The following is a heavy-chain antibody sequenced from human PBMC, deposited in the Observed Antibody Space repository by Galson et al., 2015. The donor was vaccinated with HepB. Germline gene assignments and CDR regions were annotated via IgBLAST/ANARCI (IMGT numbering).Heavy chain of an antibody. J-gene: IGHJ6*03. CDR1: GGTFSSYA. CDR2: IIPIFGTA. V-gene: IGHV1-69*13. D-gene: IGHD3-10*01. CDR3: ASRGSGYVVAPGDYYYYYMDV. Sequence: SVKVSCKASGGTFSSYAISWVRQAPGQGLEWMGGIIPIFGTANYAQKFQGRVTITADESTSTAYMELSSLRSEDTAVYYCASRGSGYVVAPGDYYYYYMDVWGKGTTVTVSS.